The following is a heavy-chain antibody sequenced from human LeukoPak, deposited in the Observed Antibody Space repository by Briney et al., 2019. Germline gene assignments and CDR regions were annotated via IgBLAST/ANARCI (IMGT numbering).Heavy chain of an antibody. Sequence: GGSLRLSCVASGFTVSVNYMSWVRQAPGKGLEWVSVIDSGGSTYYADSVKGRFTISRDNSKNTLYPQMNSLRAEDTAVYYCARPSSRDYPYSFDYWGQGTLVTVS. D-gene: IGHD4-11*01. V-gene: IGHV3-66*04. CDR2: IDSGGST. CDR1: GFTVSVNY. CDR3: ARPSSRDYPYSFDY. J-gene: IGHJ4*02.